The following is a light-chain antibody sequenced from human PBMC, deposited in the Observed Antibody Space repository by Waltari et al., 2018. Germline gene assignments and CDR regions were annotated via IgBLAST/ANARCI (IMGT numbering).Light chain of an antibody. CDR3: QSYDTSLNVV. CDR1: SPNIRAGYD. V-gene: IGLV1-40*01. CDR2: ANT. Sequence: QSVLTQPPSLSGAPGQRVTLSCTGSSPNIRAGYDIHWYQHLPGTAPKLLISANTNRPSGVPDRFSASKSGTSASLVITGLQAEDEADYYCQSYDTSLNVVFGGGTKLTVL. J-gene: IGLJ2*01.